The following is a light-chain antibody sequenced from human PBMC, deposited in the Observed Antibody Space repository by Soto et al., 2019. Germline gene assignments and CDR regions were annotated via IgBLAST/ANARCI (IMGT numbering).Light chain of an antibody. CDR1: SSDLYGYNY. J-gene: IGLJ2*01. CDR3: SPFTIRRXTVI. V-gene: IGLV2-14*01. CDR2: DVS. Sequence: QSLLSQPASVSGSPVQSITISCTGTSSDLYGYNYFSWYQYHPGKSPKLMIYDVSNRPSGISNRFYGSKSGNTASLTISGLQAEDEDDYYCSPFTIRRXTVIFGGGTK.